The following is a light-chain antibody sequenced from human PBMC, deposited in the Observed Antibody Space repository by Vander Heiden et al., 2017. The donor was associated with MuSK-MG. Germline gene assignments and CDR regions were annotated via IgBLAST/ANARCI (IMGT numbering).Light chain of an antibody. CDR3: QQSYSTPFT. J-gene: IGKJ3*01. Sequence: QMTQSPSSLSASLGDRDSISCRSTQTISTFLTWYRQKPGKAPQLLISAASTLHTGVPARFSGTGSGTDFTLTISSLQPDDSALYYCQQSYSTPFTFGPGT. CDR2: AAS. V-gene: IGKV1-39*01. CDR1: QTISTF.